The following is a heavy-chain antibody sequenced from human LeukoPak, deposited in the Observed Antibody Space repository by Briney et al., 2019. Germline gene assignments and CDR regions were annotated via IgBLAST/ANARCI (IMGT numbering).Heavy chain of an antibody. CDR2: IYHSGST. V-gene: IGHV4-30-2*01. D-gene: IGHD3-22*01. Sequence: PSQTLSLTCAVSGGSISSGGYSWSWIRQPPGKGLEWIGYIYHSGSTYYNPSLKSRVTISVDRSKNQFSLKLSSVTAADTAVYYCARDDGDSSGYSIDYWGQGALVTVSS. J-gene: IGHJ4*02. CDR1: GGSISSGGYS. CDR3: ARDDGDSSGYSIDY.